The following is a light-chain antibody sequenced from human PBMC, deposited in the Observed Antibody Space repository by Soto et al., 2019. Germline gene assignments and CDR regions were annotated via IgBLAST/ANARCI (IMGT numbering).Light chain of an antibody. CDR1: QGIRTD. CDR3: LQHNSYPQLA. J-gene: IGKJ4*01. Sequence: DIPMTQSPSSLSASVGDRVTITCRESQGIRTDVGWYQQKPGKAPKRLMYAASSLQSGVPSRLRGSGSGTRFTLTISSLQPEDFATDYWLQHNSYPQLAFGGVTNVEIK. CDR2: AAS. V-gene: IGKV1-17*01.